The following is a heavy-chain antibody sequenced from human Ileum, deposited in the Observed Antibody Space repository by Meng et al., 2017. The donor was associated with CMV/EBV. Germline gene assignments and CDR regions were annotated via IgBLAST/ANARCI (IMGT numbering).Heavy chain of an antibody. CDR2: ISGSSAYI. V-gene: IGHV3-21*01. D-gene: IGHD2-2*01. CDR1: GFTFTTYS. J-gene: IGHJ4*02. Sequence: GGSLRLSCAASGFTFTTYSMAWVRQAPGMGLEWVSSISGSSAYIYYGDSVKGRFTISRDYAKNSLYLQMNSLRAEDTAVYFCARDYSEGTSPYYFDYWGQGTLVTRLL. CDR3: ARDYSEGTSPYYFDY.